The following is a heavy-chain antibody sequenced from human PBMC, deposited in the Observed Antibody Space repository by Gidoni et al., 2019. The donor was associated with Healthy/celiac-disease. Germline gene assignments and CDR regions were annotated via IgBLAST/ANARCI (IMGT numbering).Heavy chain of an antibody. CDR3: ARRIAVAGKWDAFDI. Sequence: QGLEWMGRIIPILSIANYAQKFQGRVTITADKSTSTAYMELSSLRSEDTAVYYCARRIAVAGKWDAFDIWGQGTLVTVSS. V-gene: IGHV1-69*02. J-gene: IGHJ3*02. CDR2: IIPILSIA. D-gene: IGHD6-19*01.